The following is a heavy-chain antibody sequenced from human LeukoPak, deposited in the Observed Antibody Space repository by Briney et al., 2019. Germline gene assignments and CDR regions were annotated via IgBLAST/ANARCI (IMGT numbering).Heavy chain of an antibody. D-gene: IGHD1-26*01. Sequence: PGGSLRLSCAASGFTFSTYNMNWVRQAPGKGLEWVSSISSSSSYIYYADSVKGRFTISRDNAKNSLYLQMNSLRAEDTAVYYCARALVGATGPNFDYWGQGTLVTVFS. J-gene: IGHJ4*02. CDR1: GFTFSTYN. CDR2: ISSSSSYI. CDR3: ARALVGATGPNFDY. V-gene: IGHV3-21*01.